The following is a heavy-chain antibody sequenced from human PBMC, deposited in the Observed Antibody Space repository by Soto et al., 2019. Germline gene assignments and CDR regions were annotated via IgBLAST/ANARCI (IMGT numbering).Heavy chain of an antibody. CDR1: GGSISNYH. J-gene: IGHJ4*02. V-gene: IGHV4-59*01. Sequence: SETLSLTCTVSGGSISNYHWSWIRQPPGKGLEWIAYIYCSGSTNYNPSLKSRVTISVDASKNQFSLNLNSVTAADTAVYYCARGPTNYYGSGSRAHFDYWGQGTLVTVSS. CDR2: IYCSGST. D-gene: IGHD3-10*01. CDR3: ARGPTNYYGSGSRAHFDY.